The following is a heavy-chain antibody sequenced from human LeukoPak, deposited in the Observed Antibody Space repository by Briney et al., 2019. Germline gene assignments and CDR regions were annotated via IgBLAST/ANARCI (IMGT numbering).Heavy chain of an antibody. V-gene: IGHV4-59*01. CDR3: ARSLQGYYDFPDAFDI. Sequence: KASETLSLTCTVSGGSISSYYWSWIRQPPGKGLEWIGYIYYSGSTNYNPSLKSRVTISVDTSKDQFSLKLSSVTAADTAVYYCARSLQGYYDFPDAFDIWGQGTMVTVSS. J-gene: IGHJ3*02. CDR1: GGSISSYY. D-gene: IGHD3-3*01. CDR2: IYYSGST.